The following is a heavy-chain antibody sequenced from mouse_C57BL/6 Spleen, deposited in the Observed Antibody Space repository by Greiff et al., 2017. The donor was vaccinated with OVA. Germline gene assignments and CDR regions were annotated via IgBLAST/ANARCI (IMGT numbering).Heavy chain of an antibody. CDR3: ARSDYSNSLFAY. CDR1: GYTFTDYN. CDR2: INPNNGGT. D-gene: IGHD2-5*01. Sequence: EVKLQESGPELVKPGASVKIPCKASGYTFTDYNMDWVKQSHGKSLEWIGDINPNNGGTIYNQKFKGKATLTVDKSSSTAYMELRSLTSEDTAVYYCARSDYSNSLFAYWGQGTLVTVSA. V-gene: IGHV1-18*01. J-gene: IGHJ3*01.